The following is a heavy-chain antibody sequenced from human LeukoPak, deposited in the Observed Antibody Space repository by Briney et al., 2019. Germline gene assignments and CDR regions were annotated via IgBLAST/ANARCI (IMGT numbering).Heavy chain of an antibody. J-gene: IGHJ4*02. V-gene: IGHV3-74*01. D-gene: IGHD1-26*01. CDR1: GFTFSSYW. CDR2: INSDGSST. CDR3: ARDPTTWLD. Sequence: PGGSLRLSCAASGFTFSSYWMHWVRQPPGKGLVWVSRINSDGSSTSYADFRNGRFTISRDNTKNTLYLQMNSLRAEDTAVYYCARDPTTWLDWGQGTLVTVSS.